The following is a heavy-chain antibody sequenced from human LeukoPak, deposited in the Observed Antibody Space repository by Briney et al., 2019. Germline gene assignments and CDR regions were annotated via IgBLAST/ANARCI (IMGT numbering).Heavy chain of an antibody. CDR1: GYTFTKSDY. Sequence: GASVKVSCKASGYTFTKSDYMHWVRQAPGQGLEWMGIINPSDGTTFYSQKFQGRVTITRDTSTNTGYMGLSSLGSEDTAVFYCTRGPTDMDFDYWGQGSLVTVSS. V-gene: IGHV1-46*01. CDR3: TRGPTDMDFDY. CDR2: INPSDGTT. J-gene: IGHJ4*02.